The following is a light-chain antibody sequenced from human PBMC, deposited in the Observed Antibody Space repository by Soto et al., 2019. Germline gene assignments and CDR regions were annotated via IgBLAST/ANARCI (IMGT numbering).Light chain of an antibody. CDR2: EVS. Sequence: QSALTQPASVSGSPGQSITISCTGTSSDIGYYNYVSWFQQHPGKAPKLVIYEVSNRPSGVSDRFSGSKSGNTASLTISGLQPEDEADYYCSSYRGTGTRVFGTGTKLTVL. CDR3: SSYRGTGTRV. V-gene: IGLV2-14*01. CDR1: SSDIGYYNY. J-gene: IGLJ1*01.